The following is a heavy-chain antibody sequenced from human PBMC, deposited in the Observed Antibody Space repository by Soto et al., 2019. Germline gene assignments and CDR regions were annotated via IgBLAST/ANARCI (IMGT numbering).Heavy chain of an antibody. Sequence: GGSLGLCCDASGVTFSSYGMHWVRQAPGKGLEWVAVISYDGSNKYCADSVKGRFTISRDNSKNTLYLQMNSPRAEDTAVYYCAKAMVVVTAISGGGGFDKWGQGTWVTVSS. CDR1: GVTFSSYG. D-gene: IGHD2-21*02. V-gene: IGHV3-30*18. J-gene: IGHJ3*02. CDR2: ISYDGSNK. CDR3: AKAMVVVTAISGGGGFDK.